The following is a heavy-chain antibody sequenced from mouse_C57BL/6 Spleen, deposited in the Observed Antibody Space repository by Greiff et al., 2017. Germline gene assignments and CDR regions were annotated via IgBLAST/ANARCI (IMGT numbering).Heavy chain of an antibody. V-gene: IGHV1-15*01. J-gene: IGHJ1*03. CDR1: GYTFTDYE. D-gene: IGHD1-1*01. CDR3: TRSVVAKGYFDV. CDR2: IDPETGGT. Sequence: QVQLQQSGAELVRPGASVTLSCKASGYTFTDYEMHWVKQTPVHGLEWIGAIDPETGGTAYNQKFKGKAILTADKSSSTAYMELLSLTSEDSAVYYCTRSVVAKGYFDVWGTGTTVTVSS.